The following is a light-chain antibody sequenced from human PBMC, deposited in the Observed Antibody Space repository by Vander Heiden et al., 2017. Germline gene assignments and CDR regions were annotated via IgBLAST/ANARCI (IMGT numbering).Light chain of an antibody. J-gene: IGLJ1*01. V-gene: IGLV1-47*01. CDR2: RSD. CDR3: AAWDDRLSGYV. Sequence: QSVLTQPPSASGTPAQRVTISCSGSSSNIGSNYVYWYQQLPGTAPKLLIYRSDQRPSGVPDRFSGSKYGTSASRAISGLRSEDEADYYCAAWDDRLSGYVFGSGTEVTVL. CDR1: SSNIGSNY.